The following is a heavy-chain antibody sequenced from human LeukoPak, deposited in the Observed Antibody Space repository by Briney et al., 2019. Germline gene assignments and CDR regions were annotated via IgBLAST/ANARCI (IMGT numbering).Heavy chain of an antibody. J-gene: IGHJ3*02. CDR1: GASISDEL. Sequence: SETLSLTCTVSGASISDELWSWIRQSPGKRLEWIGYIDPSGSTNYNPSLNSHATVSVDTSKHHFSLKVKSVTAADTAVYFCARHGRERDSRNQGDAFDIWGQGTVVIVSS. V-gene: IGHV4-4*09. D-gene: IGHD3-16*01. CDR2: IDPSGST. CDR3: ARHGRERDSRNQGDAFDI.